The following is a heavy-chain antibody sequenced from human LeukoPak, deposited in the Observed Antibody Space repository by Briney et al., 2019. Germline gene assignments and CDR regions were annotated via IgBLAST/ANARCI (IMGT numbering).Heavy chain of an antibody. V-gene: IGHV3-21*01. CDR2: ISSSSSYI. J-gene: IGHJ5*02. Sequence: SGGSLRLSCAASGFTFSSYSMNWVRQAPGKGLEWVSSISSSSSYIYYADSVKGRFTISRDNAKNSLYLQMNSLRAEDTAVYYCARDGPKYCSNGVCYAPVDPWGQGTLVTVSS. CDR3: ARDGPKYCSNGVCYAPVDP. CDR1: GFTFSSYS. D-gene: IGHD2-8*01.